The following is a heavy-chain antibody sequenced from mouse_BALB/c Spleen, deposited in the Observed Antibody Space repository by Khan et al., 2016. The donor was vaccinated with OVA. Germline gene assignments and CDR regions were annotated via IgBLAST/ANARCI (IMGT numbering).Heavy chain of an antibody. J-gene: IGHJ3*01. CDR2: VSTGGHYT. Sequence: EVELVESGGDVVKPGGSLKLSCAASGFTFSTYGMSWVRQTPDKRLEWVATVSTGGHYTYYPDTVKGRFTISSDNAKNTLYLQMNSLKSEDTSMFYCSRLAYYYDSEGFAYWGQGTLVTVSA. CDR1: GFTFSTYG. V-gene: IGHV5-6*01. D-gene: IGHD1-1*01. CDR3: SRLAYYYDSEGFAY.